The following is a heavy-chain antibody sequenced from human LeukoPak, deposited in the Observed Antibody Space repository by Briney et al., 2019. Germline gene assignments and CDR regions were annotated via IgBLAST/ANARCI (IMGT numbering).Heavy chain of an antibody. CDR3: AKKRDTAEVLYFFDL. J-gene: IGHJ4*02. D-gene: IGHD5-18*01. V-gene: IGHV3-23*01. Sequence: GGSLRLSCAASGFTFSNYAMSWVRQAPGKGLEWVSALSVSGDYTYYADSVKGRFTISRDNYKNTLYLQMNSLRAEDTAIYHYAKKRDTAEVLYFFDLWSQGTLVTVSS. CDR2: LSVSGDYT. CDR1: GFTFSNYA.